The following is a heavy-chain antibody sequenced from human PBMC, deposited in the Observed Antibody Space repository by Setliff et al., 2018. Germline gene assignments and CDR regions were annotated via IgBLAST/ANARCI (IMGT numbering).Heavy chain of an antibody. Sequence: GGSLRLSCTASGLSYSNYWVSWVRQAPGKGLEWVAFMPYNEIHRYFADSVKGRFTISRDTSKNTLYLQMDSLRTEDTAVYYCFGAGTCSYWGQGTLVTVSS. CDR1: GLSYSNYW. CDR2: MPYNEIHR. J-gene: IGHJ4*02. D-gene: IGHD3-10*01. V-gene: IGHV3-30*02. CDR3: FGAGTCSY.